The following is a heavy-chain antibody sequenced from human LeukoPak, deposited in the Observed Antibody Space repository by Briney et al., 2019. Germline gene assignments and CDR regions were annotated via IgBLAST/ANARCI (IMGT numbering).Heavy chain of an antibody. CDR1: GFSLRTSGVG. Sequence: NGSGPTLVNPPQTLTLTCTFSGFSLRTSGVGVGWIRQPPVKALEWLSLIYWNDDKRYSPSLKSRLTITKDNSNNQVVLTMTTMDPVDTATYYCAHPQEQQLAFDYWGQGTLVTVSS. CDR3: AHPQEQQLAFDY. D-gene: IGHD6-13*01. V-gene: IGHV2-5*01. CDR2: IYWNDDK. J-gene: IGHJ4*02.